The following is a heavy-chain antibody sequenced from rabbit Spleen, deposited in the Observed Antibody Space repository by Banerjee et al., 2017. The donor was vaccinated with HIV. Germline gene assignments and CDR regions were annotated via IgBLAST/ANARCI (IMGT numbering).Heavy chain of an antibody. J-gene: IGHJ6*01. Sequence: QSLEESGGDLVKPGASLTLTCTASGASFSSNHYMCWVRQAPGKGLEWIACIEGGNSAFSYFASWAKGRFTISKTSSTTVTLQMTSLTAADTATYFCARDTGSSFSSYGMDLWGPGTLVTVS. V-gene: IGHV1S40*01. CDR3: ARDTGSSFSSYGMDL. CDR1: GASFSSNHY. D-gene: IGHD8-1*01. CDR2: IEGGNSAFS.